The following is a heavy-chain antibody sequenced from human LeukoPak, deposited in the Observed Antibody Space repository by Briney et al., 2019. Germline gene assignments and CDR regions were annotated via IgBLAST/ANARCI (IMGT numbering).Heavy chain of an antibody. Sequence: GGSLRLSCAASGFTFSSYAMHWVRQAPGKGLEWVAVISYDGSNKYYADSVKGRFTISRDNSKNTLYLQMNSLRAEDTAVYYCAREDYISSWYPHYYMDVWGKGTTVTISS. CDR1: GFTFSSYA. CDR2: ISYDGSNK. D-gene: IGHD6-13*01. J-gene: IGHJ6*03. V-gene: IGHV3-30*04. CDR3: AREDYISSWYPHYYMDV.